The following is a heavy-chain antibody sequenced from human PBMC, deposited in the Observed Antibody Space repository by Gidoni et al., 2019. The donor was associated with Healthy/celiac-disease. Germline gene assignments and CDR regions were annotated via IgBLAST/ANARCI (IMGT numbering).Heavy chain of an antibody. J-gene: IGHJ3*02. Sequence: QVQLVASGGGVVQPGRSLRLSCAASGFTFCSYGMHWVRQAPGKGLGWVAVIWYDGSNKYYADSMKGRFTISRDNSKNTLYLQMNSLRAEDTAVYYCARDLGDILTGSKDAFDIWGQGTMVTVSS. CDR1: GFTFCSYG. CDR2: IWYDGSNK. D-gene: IGHD3-9*01. V-gene: IGHV3-33*01. CDR3: ARDLGDILTGSKDAFDI.